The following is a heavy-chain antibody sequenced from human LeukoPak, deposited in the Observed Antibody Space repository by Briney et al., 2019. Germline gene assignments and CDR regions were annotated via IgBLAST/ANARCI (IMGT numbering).Heavy chain of an antibody. J-gene: IGHJ4*02. CDR3: AKDRYSSGWYSDFDY. D-gene: IGHD6-19*01. V-gene: IGHV3-30*18. CDR1: GFTFSNYA. CDR2: ISDDVSNK. Sequence: PGGSLRLSCAASGFTFSNYAMHWVRQAPGKGLECVAVISDDVSNKYYGDSVKGRFTISRDNSKNTVYLQMNSLRAEDTAVYYCAKDRYSSGWYSDFDYWGQGTLVTVSS.